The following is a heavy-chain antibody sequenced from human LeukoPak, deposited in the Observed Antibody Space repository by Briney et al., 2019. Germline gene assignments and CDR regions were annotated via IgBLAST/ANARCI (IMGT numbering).Heavy chain of an antibody. CDR3: ATLWEASLVTKGN. Sequence: ASVKVSCKASGYTFTAYYMHWVRQAPGHGLEWMGRINPNSGGTNYAQKFQGRVTMTRDTSISTAYMELTRLRSDDTAVYYCATLWEASLVTKGNWGQGTLVTVSS. J-gene: IGHJ4*02. D-gene: IGHD3-16*01. CDR1: GYTFTAYY. V-gene: IGHV1-2*06. CDR2: INPNSGGT.